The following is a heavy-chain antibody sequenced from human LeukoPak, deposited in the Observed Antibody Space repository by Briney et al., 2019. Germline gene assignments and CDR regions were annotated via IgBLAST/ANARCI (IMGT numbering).Heavy chain of an antibody. Sequence: KTSETLSLTCTVSGYSISSGYYWGWIRQPPGKGLEWIGSIYYSGSTYYNPSLKSRVTISVDTSKNQFSLKLSSVTAADTAVYYCARSGTYGGNFYWGQGTLVTVSS. CDR1: GYSISSGYY. CDR2: IYYSGST. V-gene: IGHV4-38-2*02. D-gene: IGHD4-23*01. CDR3: ARSGTYGGNFY. J-gene: IGHJ4*02.